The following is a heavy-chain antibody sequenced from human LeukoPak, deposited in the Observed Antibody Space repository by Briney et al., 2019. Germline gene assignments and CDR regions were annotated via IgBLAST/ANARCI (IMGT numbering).Heavy chain of an antibody. CDR1: SGSPSSYY. Sequence: SQTMSLTCNLSSGSPSSYYSSWIRQPAGRGLEWIGRIYTSGSTNYNPSHKSRVTMSVDTSKNQFSLKLSSVTAADTAVYYCATNYGSGSYYNLYWGQGNLVNVSS. D-gene: IGHD3-10*01. J-gene: IGHJ4*02. CDR3: ATNYGSGSYYNLY. CDR2: IYTSGST. V-gene: IGHV4-4*07.